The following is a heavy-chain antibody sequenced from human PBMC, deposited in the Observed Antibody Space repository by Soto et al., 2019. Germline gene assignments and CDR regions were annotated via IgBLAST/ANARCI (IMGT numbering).Heavy chain of an antibody. CDR3: AHGSGWLFDY. CDR1: GFSLSTRDVG. D-gene: IGHD6-19*01. J-gene: IGHJ4*02. Sequence: QITLKESGPTLVKPTQTLTLTCTFSGFSLSTRDVGVGWIRQPPGKALEWLALLYWDDDNRYSPSLRRRLTLTKDTSKTPVVLTMTNMYPLDTATYYCAHGSGWLFDYWGPGTLVTVSS. V-gene: IGHV2-5*02. CDR2: LYWDDDN.